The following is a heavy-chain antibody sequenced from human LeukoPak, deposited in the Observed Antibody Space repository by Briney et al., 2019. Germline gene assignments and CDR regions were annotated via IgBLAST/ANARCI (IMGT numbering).Heavy chain of an antibody. J-gene: IGHJ4*02. D-gene: IGHD6-13*01. CDR2: ISGSGDYT. CDR3: AKEGIAAAGTSYSRFDY. Sequence: GGSLRLSCAASGFTFSNYVMSWVRQAPGKGLEWISVISGSGDYTYYADSVKGRFTISRDNPKNTLYMQMNSLRAEDTAVYYCAKEGIAAAGTSYSRFDYWGQGTLVTVSS. CDR1: GFTFSNYV. V-gene: IGHV3-23*01.